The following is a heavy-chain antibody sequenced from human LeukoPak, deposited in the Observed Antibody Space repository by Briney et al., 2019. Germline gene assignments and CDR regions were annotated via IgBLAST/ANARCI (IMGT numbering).Heavy chain of an antibody. Sequence: GGSLRLSCAASGFTVSTYWMTWVRQAPGKGLEWVANIKEDGSQKYYVGSVKGRFTISRDSANNSLYLQMESLRAEDTAVYYCAIYTTTRGWLDPWGQGTLVTVSS. CDR2: IKEDGSQK. J-gene: IGHJ5*02. V-gene: IGHV3-7*01. CDR3: AIYTTTRGWLDP. CDR1: GFTVSTYW. D-gene: IGHD2-2*02.